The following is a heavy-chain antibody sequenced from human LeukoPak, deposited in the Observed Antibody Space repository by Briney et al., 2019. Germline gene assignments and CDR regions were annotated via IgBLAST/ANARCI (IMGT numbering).Heavy chain of an antibody. V-gene: IGHV3-66*01. Sequence: GGSLRLSCAAYGVTVSNNYMNWVRQAPGKGLEWVSLIYSGGSTYYADSVKGRFTISRDNSKNTLYLQMNSLRAEDTAVYYCARDPPAVAANTYGWGQGTLVTVSS. J-gene: IGHJ4*02. CDR2: IYSGGST. CDR3: ARDPPAVAANTYG. D-gene: IGHD6-6*01. CDR1: GVTVSNNY.